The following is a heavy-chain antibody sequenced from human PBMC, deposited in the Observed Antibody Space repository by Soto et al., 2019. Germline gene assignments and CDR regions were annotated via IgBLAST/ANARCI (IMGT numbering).Heavy chain of an antibody. D-gene: IGHD3-16*01. CDR2: IYYSGST. J-gene: IGHJ4*02. Sequence: SETLSLTCTVSGGSIRSGSHYWSWIRQHPGKGLEWIGYIYYSGSTYYNPSLKSRITISISTSKNQFSLKLTSVTAADTAVYYCAREGGDGIEYWRQRTLVTVSS. V-gene: IGHV4-31*03. CDR1: GGSIRSGSHY. CDR3: AREGGDGIEY.